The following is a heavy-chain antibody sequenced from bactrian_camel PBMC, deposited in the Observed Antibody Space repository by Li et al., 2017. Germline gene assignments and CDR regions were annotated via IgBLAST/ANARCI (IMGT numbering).Heavy chain of an antibody. Sequence: VQLVESGGGSVQSGGSLRLSCAASGYTQSSCSVGWYRQAPGKEREGVGTLEGDGSVTYPDSVKGRFTISLDNAKNTLYLQMNFLRPDDTGIYYCAADRERAIGSVTRCGSYGMDYWGKGTQVTVS. D-gene: IGHD2*01. J-gene: IGHJ7*01. CDR1: GYTQSSCS. CDR2: LEGDGSVT. V-gene: IGHV3S6*01.